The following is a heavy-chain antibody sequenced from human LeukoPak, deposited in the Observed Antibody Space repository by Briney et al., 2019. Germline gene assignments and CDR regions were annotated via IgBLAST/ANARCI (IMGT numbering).Heavy chain of an antibody. V-gene: IGHV1-69*04. D-gene: IGHD5-24*01. CDR3: ARGEMATMTDWFDP. Sequence: SVKVSCKASGGTFSSYAMSWVRQAPGQGLEWMGRIIPILGIANYAQKFQGRVTITADKSTSTAYMEVSSLRSEDTAVYCCARGEMATMTDWFDPWGQGTLVTVSS. CDR1: GGTFSSYA. J-gene: IGHJ5*02. CDR2: IIPILGIA.